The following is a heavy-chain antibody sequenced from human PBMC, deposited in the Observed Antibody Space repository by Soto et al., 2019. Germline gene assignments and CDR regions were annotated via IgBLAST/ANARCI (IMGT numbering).Heavy chain of an antibody. CDR2: ISRDGSNA. CDR1: GFTFSSYV. CDR3: AGDDEGRCDYDLGY. D-gene: IGHD3-16*01. Sequence: QVQLVESGGGVVQPGRSLTLSCAASGFTFSSYVIHWVRQTPDKGLEWVAFISRDGSNAYYADSVKGRFTISRDNSKNTLYLEMNSPRPENTAVYYCAGDDEGRCDYDLGYWGQGTLVVVSS. J-gene: IGHJ4*02. V-gene: IGHV3-30-3*01.